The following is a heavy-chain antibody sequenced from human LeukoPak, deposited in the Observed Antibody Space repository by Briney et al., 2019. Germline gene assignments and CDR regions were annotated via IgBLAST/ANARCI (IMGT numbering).Heavy chain of an antibody. CDR2: IHYSGST. D-gene: IGHD5-12*01. V-gene: IGHV4-61*01. CDR1: GGSVSSGSYY. J-gene: IGHJ4*01. Sequence: SETLSLTCSVSGGSVSSGSYYWSWIRQPPGMGLEWIGSIHYSGSTNYNPSLKSRVTISVDTSKKQFSLKMNSVTAADTAVYYCARTTIVATIWDYWGQEPWSPSPQ. CDR3: ARTTIVATIWDY.